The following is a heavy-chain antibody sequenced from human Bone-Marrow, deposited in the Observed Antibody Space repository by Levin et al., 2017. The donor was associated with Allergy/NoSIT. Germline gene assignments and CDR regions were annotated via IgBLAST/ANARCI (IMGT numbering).Heavy chain of an antibody. CDR1: GGSISSDDYY. CDR2: IYYTGST. V-gene: IGHV4-31*01. J-gene: IGHJ5*02. Sequence: SETLSLTCTVSGGSISSDDYYWSWIRQHPGKGLEWIGYIYYTGSTYYNPSLQSQVSISIDTSKNQFSLRLSSVTAADTAIYYCARRFCSGSNCGNWFDPWGQGTLVTVSS. D-gene: IGHD2-2*01. CDR3: ARRFCSGSNCGNWFDP.